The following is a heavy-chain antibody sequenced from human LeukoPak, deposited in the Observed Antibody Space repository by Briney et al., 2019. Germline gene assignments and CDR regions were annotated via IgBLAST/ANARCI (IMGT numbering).Heavy chain of an antibody. D-gene: IGHD2-2*01. V-gene: IGHV4-39*07. CDR1: GGSISSTSYY. CDR3: ARVIVVVPAAVNWFDP. CDR2: IYYSGST. J-gene: IGHJ5*02. Sequence: SETLSLTCVVSGGSISSTSYYWGWIRQPPGKGLEWIGSIYYSGSTYYNPSPKSRVTISVDTSKNQFSLKLSSVTAADTAVYYCARVIVVVPAAVNWFDPWGQGTLVTVSS.